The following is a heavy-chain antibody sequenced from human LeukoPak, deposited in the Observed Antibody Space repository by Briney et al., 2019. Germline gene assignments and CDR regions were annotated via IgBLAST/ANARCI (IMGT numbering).Heavy chain of an antibody. CDR3: ARGRHDSSGYYPLDY. Sequence: PSETLSLTCTVSGGSISSGGYYWSWIRQHPGKGLEWIGYIYYSGSTYYNPSLKSRVTISVDTSKNQFSLKLSSVTAADTAVYYCARGRHDSSGYYPLDYWGQGTLVTVSS. V-gene: IGHV4-31*03. D-gene: IGHD3-22*01. CDR2: IYYSGST. J-gene: IGHJ4*02. CDR1: GGSISSGGYY.